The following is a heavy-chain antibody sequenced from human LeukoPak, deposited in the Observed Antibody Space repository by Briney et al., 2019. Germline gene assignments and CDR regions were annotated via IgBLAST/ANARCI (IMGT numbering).Heavy chain of an antibody. CDR3: ASNGRYCSGGSCYGPWGYYFDY. Sequence: GGSLRLSCAASGFTFSSYEMNWVRQAPGKGLEWVSYISSSGSTIYYADSVKGRFTISRDNAKNSLYLQMNSLRAEDTAVYYCASNGRYCSGGSCYGPWGYYFDYWGQGTLVTVSS. D-gene: IGHD2-15*01. CDR2: ISSSGSTI. CDR1: GFTFSSYE. J-gene: IGHJ4*02. V-gene: IGHV3-48*03.